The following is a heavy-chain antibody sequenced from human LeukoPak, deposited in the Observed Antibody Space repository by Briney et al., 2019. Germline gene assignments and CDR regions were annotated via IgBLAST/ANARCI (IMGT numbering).Heavy chain of an antibody. V-gene: IGHV3-21*01. CDR3: ARAPGSGWYKRNYFDN. Sequence: GGSLRLSCAASGFTFSSYSMNWVRQAPGKGLEWVSSISSSSSYIYYADSVKGRFTISRDNAKNSLYLQMNSLRAEDTAVYYCARAPGSGWYKRNYFDNWGQGIRVTVSS. D-gene: IGHD6-19*01. CDR1: GFTFSSYS. CDR2: ISSSSSYI. J-gene: IGHJ4*02.